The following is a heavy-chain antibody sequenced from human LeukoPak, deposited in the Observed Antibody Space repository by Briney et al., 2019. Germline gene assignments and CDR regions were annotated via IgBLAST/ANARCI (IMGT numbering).Heavy chain of an antibody. V-gene: IGHV4-59*01. CDR1: GDSISYYY. CDR2: TYYSGST. CDR3: ARGGQPYYDVLTGHGGAFDI. Sequence: SETLSLTCSVSGDSISYYYWNWIRQPPGKGLEWIGYTYYSGSTNYNPSLKSRLTISLDTSKNQFSLKLSSVTAADTAVYYCARGGQPYYDVLTGHGGAFDIWGQGTMVTVSS. J-gene: IGHJ3*02. D-gene: IGHD3-9*01.